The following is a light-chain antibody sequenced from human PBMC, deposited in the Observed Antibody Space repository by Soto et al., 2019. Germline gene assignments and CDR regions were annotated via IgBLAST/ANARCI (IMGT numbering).Light chain of an antibody. V-gene: IGKV3-20*01. CDR3: QQFDSSVT. CDR2: GAS. J-gene: IGKJ1*01. CDR1: QSVSSTF. Sequence: EIVLTQSPGSLSLSPGERGTLSCRASQSVSSTFFAWYQQRPGQAPRLLMYGASSRATGIPERFSGSGSGTDFTLTISRLEPEDFAVYYCQQFDSSVTFGQGTKVEIK.